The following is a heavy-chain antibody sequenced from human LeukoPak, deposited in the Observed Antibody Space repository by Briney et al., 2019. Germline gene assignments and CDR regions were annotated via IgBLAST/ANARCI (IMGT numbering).Heavy chain of an antibody. V-gene: IGHV3-23*01. CDR2: ISGSGGST. Sequence: GGSLRLSCAASGFTFSSYAMSWVRQAPGKGLEWVSAISGSGGSTYYADSVKGRFTISRDNSKNTLYLQMNSLRAEDTAVYYCAKARGVRGVISLDYWGQGTLVTVSS. J-gene: IGHJ4*02. CDR1: GFTFSSYA. CDR3: AKARGVRGVISLDY. D-gene: IGHD3-10*01.